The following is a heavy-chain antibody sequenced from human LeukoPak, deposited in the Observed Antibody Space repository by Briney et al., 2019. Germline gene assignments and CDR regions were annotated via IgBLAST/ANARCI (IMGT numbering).Heavy chain of an antibody. CDR1: RFSFSSYA. V-gene: IGHV3-23*01. J-gene: IGHJ4*02. CDR2: ISGSGDNT. Sequence: GGSLRLSCAASRFSFSSYAMSWVRQAPGKGLEWVSGISGSGDNTYYADSVKGRFIISRDNSKNTLYLQMSSLRAEDTAVYYCAKDHWDYWGQGTLVSVSS. D-gene: IGHD1-1*01. CDR3: AKDHWDY.